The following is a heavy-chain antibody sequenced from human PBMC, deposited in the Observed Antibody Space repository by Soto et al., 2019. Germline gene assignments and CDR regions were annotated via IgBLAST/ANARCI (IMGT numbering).Heavy chain of an antibody. CDR2: IYTSGST. CDR3: ARDQAVAGYYYGMDV. CDR1: GGSFSGYY. V-gene: IGHV4-59*10. J-gene: IGHJ6*02. D-gene: IGHD6-19*01. Sequence: QVQLQQWGAGLLKPSETLSLTCAVYGGSFSGYYWSWIRQPPGKGLEWIGRIYTSGSTNYNPSLKSRVTMSVDTSKNQFSLKLSSVTAADTAVYYCARDQAVAGYYYGMDVWGQGTTVTVSS.